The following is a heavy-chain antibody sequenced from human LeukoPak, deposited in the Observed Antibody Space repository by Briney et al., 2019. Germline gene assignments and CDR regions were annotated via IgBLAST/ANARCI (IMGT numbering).Heavy chain of an antibody. CDR2: ISSSGNTI. D-gene: IGHD1-14*01. J-gene: IGHJ4*02. CDR1: GITFSDYY. Sequence: GGSLRLSCAASGITFSDYYMSWIRQAPGKGLEWISYISSSGNTIYYADSVKGRFTISRDNAKNSLYLQMNSLRAEDTAVYYCARDVKPGMGFDYWGQGTLVTVSS. CDR3: ARDVKPGMGFDY. V-gene: IGHV3-11*01.